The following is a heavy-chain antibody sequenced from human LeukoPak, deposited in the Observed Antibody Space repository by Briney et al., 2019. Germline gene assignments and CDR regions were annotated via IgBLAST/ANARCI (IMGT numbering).Heavy chain of an antibody. CDR2: IYHSGNT. CDR3: ARGERYYDNLDY. Sequence: SETLSLTCGVSGGSISSNNWWSWVRQPPGQGLEWIGEIYHSGNTNYNPSLKSRVTISVDTSKNQFSLKLSSVTAADTAVYYCARGERYYDNLDYWGQGTLVTVSS. V-gene: IGHV4-4*02. D-gene: IGHD3-22*01. J-gene: IGHJ4*02. CDR1: GGSISSNNW.